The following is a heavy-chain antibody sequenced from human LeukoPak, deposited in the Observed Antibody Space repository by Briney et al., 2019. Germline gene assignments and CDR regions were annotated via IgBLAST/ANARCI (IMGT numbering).Heavy chain of an antibody. J-gene: IGHJ3*02. V-gene: IGHV3-33*06. CDR1: GFTFSTYG. CDR3: AKELQLRAFDI. CDR2: ISYDGGNK. D-gene: IGHD5-18*01. Sequence: PGGSLRLSCAASGFTFSTYGMHWVRQAPGKGLEWVAVISYDGGNKYYADSVKGRFTISRDNSKNTLYLQMNSLRAEDTAVYYCAKELQLRAFDIWGQGTMVTVSS.